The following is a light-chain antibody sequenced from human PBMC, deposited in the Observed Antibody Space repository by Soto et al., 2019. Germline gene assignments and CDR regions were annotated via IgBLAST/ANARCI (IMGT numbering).Light chain of an antibody. CDR2: DAS. J-gene: IGKJ1*01. Sequence: DIQMTQSPSTLSASVGDRVTIPCRASQSISSWLAWYQQKPGKAPKLLIFDASSLERGVPSRFSGSGSGTAFTLTIRSLQPDDFSTYYCQQYNGYSRTFGQGTKVDIK. CDR1: QSISSW. CDR3: QQYNGYSRT. V-gene: IGKV1-5*01.